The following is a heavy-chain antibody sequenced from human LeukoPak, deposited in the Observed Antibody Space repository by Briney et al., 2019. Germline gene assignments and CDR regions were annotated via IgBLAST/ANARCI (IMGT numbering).Heavy chain of an antibody. D-gene: IGHD6-19*01. CDR3: ARGIAVAGLEFDY. J-gene: IGHJ4*02. CDR2: ICYSGST. Sequence: SETLSLTCTVSGGSISSYYWSWIRQPPGKGLEWIGYICYSGSTNYNPSLKSRVTISVDTSKNQFSLKLSSVTAADTAVYYCARGIAVAGLEFDYWGQGTLVTVSS. V-gene: IGHV4-59*01. CDR1: GGSISSYY.